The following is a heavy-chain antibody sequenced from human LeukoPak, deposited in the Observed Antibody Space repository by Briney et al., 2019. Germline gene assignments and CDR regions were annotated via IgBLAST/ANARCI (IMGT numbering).Heavy chain of an antibody. CDR1: GFTFDDYA. D-gene: IGHD3-10*01. J-gene: IGHJ4*02. CDR3: ARDRTMVRGRDY. V-gene: IGHV3-9*01. Sequence: GRSLRLSCAASGFTFDDYAMHWVRQAPGKGLEWVSGISWNSGSIGYADSVKGRFTISRDNAKNSLYLQMNSLRAEDTAVYYCARDRTMVRGRDYWGQGTLVTVSS. CDR2: ISWNSGSI.